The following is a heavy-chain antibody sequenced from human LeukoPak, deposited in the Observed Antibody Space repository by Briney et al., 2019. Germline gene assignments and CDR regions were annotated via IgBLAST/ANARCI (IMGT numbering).Heavy chain of an antibody. J-gene: IGHJ4*02. CDR1: GFTFSGYD. D-gene: IGHD6-13*01. CDR2: IRSDGSDK. Sequence: PGRSLRLSCAASGFTFSGYDMHWVRQAPGKGLEWVALIRSDGSDKYYADSVKGRFTISRDNSKNTLFLQMNSLRAEDTAVYYCAKDIAAAGGPCAYWGRGTLVTVSS. CDR3: AKDIAAAGGPCAY. V-gene: IGHV3-33*06.